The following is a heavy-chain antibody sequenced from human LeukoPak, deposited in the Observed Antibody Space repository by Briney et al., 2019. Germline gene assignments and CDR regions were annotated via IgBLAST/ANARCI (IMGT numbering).Heavy chain of an antibody. CDR3: AKAVGSCTGGGCDGPGNYDAYYYYYMDV. D-gene: IGHD2-8*02. CDR1: GGTFRTYA. J-gene: IGHJ6*03. CDR2: IIPIHGTP. Sequence: SVKVSCKASGGTFRTYAINWVRQTPGQGFEWMGGIIPIHGTPNYAQTFQGRVTITADESTSTVYMGVTSLRSEDTAVYYCAKAVGSCTGGGCDGPGNYDAYYYYYMDVWGKGTTVIVSS. V-gene: IGHV1-69*13.